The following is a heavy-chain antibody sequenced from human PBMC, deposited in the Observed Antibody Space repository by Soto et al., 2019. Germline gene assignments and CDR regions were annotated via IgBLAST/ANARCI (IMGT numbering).Heavy chain of an antibody. Sequence: SQTLSLTCAISGDSVSSNSAAWNWIRQSPSRGLEWLGRTYYRSKWYNDYAVSVKSRITINPDTSKNQFSLQLNSVTPEATAVYYCARAHDFWSGYYQYYYYGMDVWGQGTTVTVSS. CDR2: TYYRSKWYN. D-gene: IGHD3-3*01. V-gene: IGHV6-1*01. CDR1: GDSVSSNSAA. CDR3: ARAHDFWSGYYQYYYYGMDV. J-gene: IGHJ6*02.